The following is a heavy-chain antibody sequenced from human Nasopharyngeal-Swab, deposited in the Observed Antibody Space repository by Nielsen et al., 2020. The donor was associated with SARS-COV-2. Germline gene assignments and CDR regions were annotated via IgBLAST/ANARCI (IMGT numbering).Heavy chain of an antibody. CDR3: ARDEVAGEGAHDFDY. D-gene: IGHD4/OR15-4a*01. CDR1: GGTFSSYA. Sequence: ASVKVSCKASGGTFSSYAISWVRQAPGQGLEWMGLINPADDYTQYAQRFHGRVSMTRDASARTVYMDLSSLRSEDTAVYYCARDEVAGEGAHDFDYWGQGTLVTVSS. J-gene: IGHJ4*02. V-gene: IGHV1-46*01. CDR2: INPADDYT.